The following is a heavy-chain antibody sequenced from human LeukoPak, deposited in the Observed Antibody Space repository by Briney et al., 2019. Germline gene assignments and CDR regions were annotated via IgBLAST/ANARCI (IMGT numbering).Heavy chain of an antibody. Sequence: SETLSLTCTVSGGSISSSSYYWGWIRQSPGKGLEWIGSIYYSGSTYYNPSLKSRVTISVDTSKNQFSLKLSSVTAADTAVYYCARRATAGDYVGWFDPWGQGTLVTVSS. CDR2: IYYSGST. CDR1: GGSISSSSYY. D-gene: IGHD4-17*01. V-gene: IGHV4-39*01. CDR3: ARRATAGDYVGWFDP. J-gene: IGHJ5*02.